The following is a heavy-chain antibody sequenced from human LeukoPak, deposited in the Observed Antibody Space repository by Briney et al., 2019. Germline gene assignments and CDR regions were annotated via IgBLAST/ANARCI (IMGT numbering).Heavy chain of an antibody. Sequence: GGSLRLSCAASGFTVSSKYMIWARQAPGKGLEWVSVIYSGGSTYYADSVKGRFTISRDNSKNMLYLQMNSLRAEDTALYYCARGGDGYNYAFDYWGQGTLVTVSS. CDR3: ARGGDGYNYAFDY. V-gene: IGHV3-53*01. D-gene: IGHD5-24*01. J-gene: IGHJ4*02. CDR1: GFTVSSKY. CDR2: IYSGGST.